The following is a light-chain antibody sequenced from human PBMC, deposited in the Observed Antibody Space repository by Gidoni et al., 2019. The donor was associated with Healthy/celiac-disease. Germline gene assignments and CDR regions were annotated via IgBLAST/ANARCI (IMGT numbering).Light chain of an antibody. CDR2: AAS. CDR3: QQSYSTPQIT. J-gene: IGKJ4*01. V-gene: IGKV1-39*01. Sequence: DIQMTQSPSSLSESVGDRVTITCRASQSISSYLNWYQQKPGKAPKLLIYAASSLQSGVPSRFSGSGSGTDFTLTISSLQPEDFATYYCQQSYSTPQITFGGXTKVEIK. CDR1: QSISSY.